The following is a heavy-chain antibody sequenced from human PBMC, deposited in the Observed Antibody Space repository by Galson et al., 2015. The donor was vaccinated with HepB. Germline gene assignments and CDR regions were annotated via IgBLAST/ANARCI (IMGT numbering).Heavy chain of an antibody. J-gene: IGHJ6*03. CDR3: ARWDSHYYYMDV. V-gene: IGHV1-8*01. Sequence: SVKVSCKVSGYTFTSHDINWVRQATGQGLEWMGWMSPNSGNTGYAQKFQGRVTMARNMSISTVYLELSSLRADDTAVYYCARWDSHYYYMDVWGKGTTVTVAS. CDR2: MSPNSGNT. CDR1: GYTFTSHD. D-gene: IGHD1-26*01.